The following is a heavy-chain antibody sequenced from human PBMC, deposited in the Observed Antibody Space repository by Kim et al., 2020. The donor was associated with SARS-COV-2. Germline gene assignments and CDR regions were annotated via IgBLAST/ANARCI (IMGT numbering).Heavy chain of an antibody. CDR1: GFNFRTYA. V-gene: IGHV3-30*04. CDR3: ATSREDTALEVDY. J-gene: IGHJ4*02. D-gene: IGHD5-18*01. Sequence: GGSLRLSCAASGFNFRTYAPHWVRQAPGKGLEWVAVISYDGSNNYYADSVKGRFTISRDNSKNTLYLQMNSLRAEDTAVYYCATSREDTALEVDYWGQGT. CDR2: ISYDGSNN.